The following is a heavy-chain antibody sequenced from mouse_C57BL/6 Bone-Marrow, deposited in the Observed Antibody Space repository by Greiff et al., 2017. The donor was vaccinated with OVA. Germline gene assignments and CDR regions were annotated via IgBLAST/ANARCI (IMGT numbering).Heavy chain of an antibody. CDR1: GFSLTSYG. Sequence: VMLVESGPGLVQPSQSLSITCTVSGFSLTSYGVHWVRQSPGTGLEWLGVIWSGGSTDYNEAFISRLSISKDNSKSQVFLNINSMQADDTAIYYSASNYYVTPWFADWGQGTLVTVSA. V-gene: IGHV2-2*01. D-gene: IGHD1-1*01. CDR3: ASNYYVTPWFAD. CDR2: IWSGGST. J-gene: IGHJ3*01.